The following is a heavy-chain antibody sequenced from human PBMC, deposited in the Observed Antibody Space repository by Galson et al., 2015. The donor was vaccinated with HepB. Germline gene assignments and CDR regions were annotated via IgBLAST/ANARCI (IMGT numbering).Heavy chain of an antibody. V-gene: IGHV4-39*01. CDR3: ARHVGESGSYGMDV. D-gene: IGHD2-15*01. Sequence: SETLSLTCTVSGGSISSLSYYWVWIRQPPGKGLEWIGSIYYSGTTYYNPSLKSRVTMSVDTSKNQFSLKLSSLTAADTAVYYCARHVGESGSYGMDVWGQGTTVSVSS. CDR2: IYYSGTT. CDR1: GGSISSLSYY. J-gene: IGHJ6*02.